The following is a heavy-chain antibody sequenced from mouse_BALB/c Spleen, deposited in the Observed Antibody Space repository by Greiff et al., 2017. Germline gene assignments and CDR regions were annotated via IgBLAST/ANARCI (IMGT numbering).Heavy chain of an antibody. CDR3: ARPSTVVAHWYFDV. Sequence: EVQGVESGGGLVQPGGSLKLSCAASGFTFSSYTMSWVRQTPEKRLEWVAYISNGGGSTYYPDTVKGRFTISRDNAKNTLYLQMSSLKSEDTAMYYCARPSTVVAHWYFDVWGAGTTVTVSS. CDR1: GFTFSSYT. CDR2: ISNGGGST. D-gene: IGHD1-1*01. V-gene: IGHV5-12-2*01. J-gene: IGHJ1*01.